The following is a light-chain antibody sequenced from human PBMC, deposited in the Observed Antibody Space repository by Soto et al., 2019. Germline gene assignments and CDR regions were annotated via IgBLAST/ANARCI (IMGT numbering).Light chain of an antibody. V-gene: IGKV1-5*01. CDR1: QSISSW. CDR3: QQYNSYSWA. J-gene: IGKJ1*01. Sequence: DIQMTQSPSTLSASVGDRVTITCRASQSISSWLAWYQQKPGKAPKLLIYDASSLESGVPSRFSGSGSGTEFTLTISSLQRDDYATYYCQQYNSYSWAFGQGTKVDIK. CDR2: DAS.